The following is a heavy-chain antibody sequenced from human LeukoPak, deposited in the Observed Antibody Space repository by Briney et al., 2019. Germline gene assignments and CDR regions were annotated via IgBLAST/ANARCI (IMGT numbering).Heavy chain of an antibody. Sequence: PGGSLRLSCAAPGFTFSSYSMNWVRQAPGKGLEWVSSISSSSSYIYYADPVKGRFTISRDNAKNSLYLQMNSLRAEDTAVYYCARDFQVWFGEAYGMDVWGKGTTVTVSS. CDR2: ISSSSSYI. CDR3: ARDFQVWFGEAYGMDV. CDR1: GFTFSSYS. V-gene: IGHV3-21*01. J-gene: IGHJ6*04. D-gene: IGHD3-10*01.